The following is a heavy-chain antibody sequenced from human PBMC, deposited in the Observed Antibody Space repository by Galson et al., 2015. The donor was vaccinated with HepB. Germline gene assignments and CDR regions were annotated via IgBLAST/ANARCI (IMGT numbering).Heavy chain of an antibody. V-gene: IGHV3-7*03. CDR2: MNYAGSGN. J-gene: IGHJ4*02. Sequence: SLRLSCAASGFSLRNYWMAWIRQAPGKGLEWVADMNYAGSGNHYADSVKGRFTISRDNAKNSLYLQMNSLRADDTAVYYCVRDSGRRFDYWGQGTLVSVSS. D-gene: IGHD6-6*01. CDR3: VRDSGRRFDY. CDR1: GFSLRNYW.